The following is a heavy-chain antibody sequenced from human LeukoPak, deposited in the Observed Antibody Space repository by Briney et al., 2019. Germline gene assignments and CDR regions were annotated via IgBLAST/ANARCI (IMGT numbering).Heavy chain of an antibody. CDR2: INSDGRST. CDR1: GFTFSSYW. V-gene: IGHV3-74*01. CDR3: ARECNFGTWYFDS. J-gene: IGHJ4*02. Sequence: QPGGSLRLSCAASGFTFSSYWMHWVRQAPGKGLVWVSRINSDGRSTTYADSVKGRFTISRDNSKNTLYLQMYSLKADDTAVYYCARECNFGTWYFDSWGQGTLVTVSS. D-gene: IGHD3-16*01.